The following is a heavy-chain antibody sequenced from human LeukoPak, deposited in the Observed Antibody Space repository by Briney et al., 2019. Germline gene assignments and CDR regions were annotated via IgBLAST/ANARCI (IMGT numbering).Heavy chain of an antibody. CDR3: AKDDYSYYAMDV. CDR2: ISGSGGST. Sequence: GGSLRLSCTASGFTFSNYAMSWVRQAPGKGLEWVSTISGSGGSTFYADSVKGRFTISRDNSRNTLYLQMNSLRAEDTAIYYCAKDDYSYYAMDVWGRGTTVTVSS. J-gene: IGHJ6*02. CDR1: GFTFSNYA. V-gene: IGHV3-23*01.